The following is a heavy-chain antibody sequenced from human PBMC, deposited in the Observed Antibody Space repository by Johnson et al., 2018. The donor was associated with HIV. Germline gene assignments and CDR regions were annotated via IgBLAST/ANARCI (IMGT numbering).Heavy chain of an antibody. V-gene: IGHV3-49*05. CDR3: TRAYRLSGGDDAFDI. Sequence: VQLVESGGGLVKPGGSLRLSCAASGFTLGSFGMHWFRQAPGKGLEWVGFIRSEAYGGTTDYAASVKGRITISRDDSESIAYLEMNSLKTEDTAVYYCTRAYRLSGGDDAFDIWGQGTMVTVSS. CDR1: GFTLGSFG. CDR2: IRSEAYGGTT. D-gene: IGHD3-10*02. J-gene: IGHJ3*02.